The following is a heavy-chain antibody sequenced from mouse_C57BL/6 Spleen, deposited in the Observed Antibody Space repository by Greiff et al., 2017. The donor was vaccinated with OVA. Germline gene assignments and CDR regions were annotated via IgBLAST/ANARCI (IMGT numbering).Heavy chain of an antibody. CDR3: ASDDYLFDY. J-gene: IGHJ2*01. D-gene: IGHD2-4*01. CDR1: GFTFSDYG. CDR2: ISSGSSTI. Sequence: DVMLVESGGGLVKPGGSLKLSCAASGFTFSDYGMHWVRQAPEKGLEWVAYISSGSSTIYYADTVKGRFTISRDNAKNTLFLQMTSLRSEDTAMYYCASDDYLFDYWGQGTTLTVSS. V-gene: IGHV5-17*01.